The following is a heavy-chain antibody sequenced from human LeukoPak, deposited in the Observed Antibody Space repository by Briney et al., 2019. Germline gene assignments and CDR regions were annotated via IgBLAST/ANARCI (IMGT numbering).Heavy chain of an antibody. J-gene: IGHJ5*02. CDR1: GGTFSSYA. CDR2: IIPIFGTA. Sequence: ASVKVSCKASGGTFSSYAISWVRQAPGQGLEWMGGIIPIFGTANYAQKFQGRVTITADESTSTAYMELSSLRSEDTAVYYCARRSRYYGSGTNWFDPWGQGTLVTVSS. CDR3: ARRSRYYGSGTNWFDP. D-gene: IGHD3-10*01. V-gene: IGHV1-69*01.